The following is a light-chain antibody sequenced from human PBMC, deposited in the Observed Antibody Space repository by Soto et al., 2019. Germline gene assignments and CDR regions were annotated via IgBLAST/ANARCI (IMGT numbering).Light chain of an antibody. CDR3: QQYGSSLYT. V-gene: IGKV3-20*01. CDR1: QSVSSNY. J-gene: IGKJ2*01. CDR2: GAS. Sequence: EIVLTQSPGTLSLSPGQRATLSCRASQSVSSNYLAWYQQKPGQAPRLLIDGASSRATGIPDRFSGSGSGTDFTLTISRLEPGDSAVYYCQQYGSSLYTFGQGTKLEI.